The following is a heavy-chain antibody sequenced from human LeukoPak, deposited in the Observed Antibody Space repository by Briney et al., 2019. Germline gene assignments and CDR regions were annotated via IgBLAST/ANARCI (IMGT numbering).Heavy chain of an antibody. CDR1: GFTFSSYA. CDR2: ISGSGGST. J-gene: IGHJ4*02. V-gene: IGHV3-23*01. CDR3: AKDFGGDSSGYYSY. Sequence: GGSLRLSCAASGFTFSSYAMSWVRQAPGKGLEWVSAISGSGGSTYYADSVKGRFTISRDNSKNTLYLQMNSLRAEDTAVYYCAKDFGGDSSGYYSYWVQGTLVTVSS. D-gene: IGHD3-22*01.